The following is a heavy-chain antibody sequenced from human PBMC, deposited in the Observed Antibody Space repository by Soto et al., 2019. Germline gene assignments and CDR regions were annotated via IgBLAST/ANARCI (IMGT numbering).Heavy chain of an antibody. CDR3: AGVYYGGNSVNNY. V-gene: IGHV3-30-3*01. CDR1: GFTFSSFA. CDR2: TSYDGSNN. J-gene: IGHJ4*02. D-gene: IGHD2-8*01. Sequence: PGGSLRLSCAGSGFTFSSFAMSWVRQAPGKGLEWVAATSYDGSNNYYADSVKGRFIISRDNSKNTLDLLLNTLRAEDTAVYYCAGVYYGGNSVNNYWGQGTPVTVSS.